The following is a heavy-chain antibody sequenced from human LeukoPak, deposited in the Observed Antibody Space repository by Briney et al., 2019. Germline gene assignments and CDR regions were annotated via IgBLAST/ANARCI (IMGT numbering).Heavy chain of an antibody. D-gene: IGHD6-19*01. CDR2: INSDGSTA. CDR3: ARSDSSGWYFFDY. V-gene: IGHV3-74*01. J-gene: IGHJ4*02. Sequence: QTGGSLRLSCAASGFIFSNHWMHWVRQAPGKGLVWVSRINSDGSTASADSVKGRFTISRDNAKNTVYLQMNSLRGEDTAVYYCARSDSSGWYFFDYWGQGTLVTVSS. CDR1: GFIFSNHW.